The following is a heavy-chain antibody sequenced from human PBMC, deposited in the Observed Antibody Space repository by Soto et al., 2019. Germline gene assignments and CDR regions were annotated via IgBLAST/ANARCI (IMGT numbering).Heavy chain of an antibody. V-gene: IGHV4-59*01. CDR2: IYYSGST. D-gene: IGHD6-19*01. CDR1: GGSISSYY. Sequence: SETLSLTCTVSGGSISSYYWSWIRQPPGKGLEWIGYIYYSGSTNYNPSLKSRVTISVDTSKNQFSLKLSSVTAADTAVYYCARGSSRYSSGWYRFDPWGQGTLVTVSS. CDR3: ARGSSRYSSGWYRFDP. J-gene: IGHJ5*02.